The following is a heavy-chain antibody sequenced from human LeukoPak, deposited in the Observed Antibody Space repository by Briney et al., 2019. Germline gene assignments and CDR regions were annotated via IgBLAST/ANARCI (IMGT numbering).Heavy chain of an antibody. CDR1: GGSISSYY. J-gene: IGHJ4*02. V-gene: IGHV4-59*01. CDR3: ARDHGRPGPNDY. CDR2: IYYSGST. Sequence: SETLSLTCTVSGGSISSYYWSWIRQPPGRGLEWIGYIYYSGSTNYNPSLKSRVTISVDTSKNQFSLKLSSVTAADTAVYYCARDHGRPGPNDYWGQGTLVTVSS. D-gene: IGHD2-8*01.